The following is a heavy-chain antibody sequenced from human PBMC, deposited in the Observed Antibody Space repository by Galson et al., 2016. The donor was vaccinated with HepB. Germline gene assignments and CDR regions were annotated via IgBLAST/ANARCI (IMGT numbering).Heavy chain of an antibody. CDR2: ISGSGGRT. V-gene: IGHV3-23*01. D-gene: IGHD6-13*01. Sequence: SLRLSCAASGLTFSNYAMNWVRLAPGKGLEWVSGISGSGGRTFYADSVKGRFTISRDNSKNTLYLQMNSLRAEDMALYHCARGPFLYSSSWYYFDYWGQGTLVTVSS. CDR1: GLTFSNYA. J-gene: IGHJ4*02. CDR3: ARGPFLYSSSWYYFDY.